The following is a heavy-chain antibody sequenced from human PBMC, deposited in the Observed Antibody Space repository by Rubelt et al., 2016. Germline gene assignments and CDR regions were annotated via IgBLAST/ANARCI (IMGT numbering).Heavy chain of an antibody. V-gene: IGHV3-23*01. Sequence: LQLLESGPGLVKSSETLPLTCTVSGGSISSNIYYWGWIRQPPGKGLEWVSAISGSGGSTYYADSVKGRFTIPGDNSKNTLYLQMNSLRAEDTAVYYCAKSPQWLNDAFDIWGQGTMVTVSS. J-gene: IGHJ3*02. CDR2: ISGSGGST. D-gene: IGHD6-19*01. CDR3: AKSPQWLNDAFDI. CDR1: GGSISSNIYY.